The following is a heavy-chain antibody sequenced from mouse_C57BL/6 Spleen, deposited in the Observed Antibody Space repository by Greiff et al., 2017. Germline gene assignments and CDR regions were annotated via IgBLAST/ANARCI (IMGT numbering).Heavy chain of an antibody. V-gene: IGHV6-3*01. CDR3: TGFLRSYYFDD. J-gene: IGHJ2*01. CDR1: GFTFSNYW. Sequence: EVKLMESGGGLVQPGGSMKLSCVASGFTFSNYWMNWVRQSPEKGLEWVAQIRLKSDNSATNYAESVKGRFTISSDDSKSRVYLQMNNLRAQDTGIYFCTGFLRSYYFDDWGQGTTLTVSS. CDR2: IRLKSDNSAT.